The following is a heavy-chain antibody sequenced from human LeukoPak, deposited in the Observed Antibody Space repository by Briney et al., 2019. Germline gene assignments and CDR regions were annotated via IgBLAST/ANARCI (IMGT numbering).Heavy chain of an antibody. CDR3: ARVEILRGAGRDPPYYMDV. V-gene: IGHV3-20*04. J-gene: IGHJ6*03. CDR1: GFVYENYG. Sequence: GGSLTLSCAASGFVYENYGMTWVRQAPGKGLEWVCGINWNGGKMVYADSVEGRFTISRDNAKNSLYLQMNSLRGEDTALYYCARVEILRGAGRDPPYYMDVWGKAITVIVSS. CDR2: INWNGGKM. D-gene: IGHD2-15*01.